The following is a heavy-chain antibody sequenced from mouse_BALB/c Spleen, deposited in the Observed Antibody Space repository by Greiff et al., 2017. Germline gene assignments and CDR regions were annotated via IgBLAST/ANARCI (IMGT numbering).Heavy chain of an antibody. J-gene: IGHJ1*01. CDR3: TRAVRRWYFDV. CDR2: ISSGGSYT. V-gene: IGHV5-6-4*01. Sequence: EVKVVESGGGLVKPGGSLKLSCAASGFTFSSYTMSWVRQTPEKRLEWVATISSGGSYTYYPDSVKGRFTISRDNAKNTLYLQMSSLKSEDTAMYYCTRAVRRWYFDVWGAGTTVTVSS. CDR1: GFTFSSYT. D-gene: IGHD2-14*01.